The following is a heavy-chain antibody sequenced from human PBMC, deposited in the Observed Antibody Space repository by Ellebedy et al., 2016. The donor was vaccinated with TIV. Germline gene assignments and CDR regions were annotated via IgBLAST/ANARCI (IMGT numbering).Heavy chain of an antibody. J-gene: IGHJ4*02. D-gene: IGHD5/OR15-5a*01. CDR3: ARAKKYVYDY. Sequence: GESLKISCAASGFTFSSYGMHWVRQAPGKGLEWVAVISYDGSNKYYADSVKGRFTISRDNSKNTLYLQMNSLRAEDTAVYYCARAKKYVYDYWGQGTLVTVSS. CDR2: ISYDGSNK. V-gene: IGHV3-30*03. CDR1: GFTFSSYG.